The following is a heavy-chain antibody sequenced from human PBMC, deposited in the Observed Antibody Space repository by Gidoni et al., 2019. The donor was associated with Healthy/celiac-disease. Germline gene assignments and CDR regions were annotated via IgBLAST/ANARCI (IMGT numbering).Heavy chain of an antibody. CDR1: GGTFSSYA. D-gene: IGHD2-2*01. CDR2: IIPIFGTA. V-gene: IGHV1-69*01. CDR3: AGGYCSSTSCYYYYMDV. Sequence: QVQLVQSGAEVKKTGSSVKVSCKASGGTFSSYAISWVRQAPGQGLEWMGGIIPIFGTANYAQKFQGRVTITADESTSTAYMELSSLRSEDTAVYYCAGGYCSSTSCYYYYMDVWGKGTTVTVSS. J-gene: IGHJ6*03.